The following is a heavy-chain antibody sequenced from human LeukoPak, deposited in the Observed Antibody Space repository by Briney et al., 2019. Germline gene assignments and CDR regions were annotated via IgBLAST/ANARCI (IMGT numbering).Heavy chain of an antibody. Sequence: GGSLRLSCAASGFTFSGSAMHRVRQASGKGLEWVGRIRSKANSYATAYAASVKGRFTISRDDSKNTAYLQMNSLKTEDTAVYYCTSHGRDGYNYVYWGQGTLVTVSS. J-gene: IGHJ4*02. CDR2: IRSKANSYAT. CDR3: TSHGRDGYNYVY. D-gene: IGHD5-24*01. V-gene: IGHV3-73*01. CDR1: GFTFSGSA.